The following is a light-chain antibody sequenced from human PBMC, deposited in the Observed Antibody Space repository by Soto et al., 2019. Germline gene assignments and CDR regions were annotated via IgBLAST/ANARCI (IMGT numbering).Light chain of an antibody. J-gene: IGKJ1*01. CDR2: DAS. V-gene: IGKV3-11*01. CDR1: QSVSSY. CDR3: QQRSNWPPWT. Sequence: EIVLTQSPATLSLSPGARATLSCRASQSVSSYLAWYQQNPGQAPRLLIYDASNRATGIPARFSGSGSGTDFTLTISSLEPEDFAVYYCQQRSNWPPWTFGQGTKVDIK.